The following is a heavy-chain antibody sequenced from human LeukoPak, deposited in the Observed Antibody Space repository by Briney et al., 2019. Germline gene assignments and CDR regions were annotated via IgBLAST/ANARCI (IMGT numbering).Heavy chain of an antibody. Sequence: SETLSLTCAVSGGSISSSNWWSWVRQPPGKGLEWIGEIYHSGSTNYNPSLKSQVTISVDTSKNQFSLKLSSVTAADTAVYSCARRGAYYNILTGYRRNDAFDIWGQGTMVTVSS. CDR2: IYHSGST. J-gene: IGHJ3*02. D-gene: IGHD3-9*01. V-gene: IGHV4-4*02. CDR1: GGSISSSNW. CDR3: ARRGAYYNILTGYRRNDAFDI.